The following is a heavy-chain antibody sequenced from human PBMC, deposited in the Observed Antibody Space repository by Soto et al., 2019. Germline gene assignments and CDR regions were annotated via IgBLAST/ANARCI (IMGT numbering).Heavy chain of an antibody. CDR2: IIPIFGTA. D-gene: IGHD1-7*01. J-gene: IGHJ6*02. Sequence: SVKVSCNASGGPFSSYAISWVRQAPGQGLEWMGGIIPIFGTANYAQKFQGRVTITADESTSTAYMELSSLRSEDTAVYYCARAIITGTPGYYGMDVWGQGTTVTVSS. V-gene: IGHV1-69*01. CDR3: ARAIITGTPGYYGMDV. CDR1: GGPFSSYA.